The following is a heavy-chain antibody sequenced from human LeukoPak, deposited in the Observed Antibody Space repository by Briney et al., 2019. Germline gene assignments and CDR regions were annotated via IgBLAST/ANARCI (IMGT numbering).Heavy chain of an antibody. D-gene: IGHD4/OR15-4a*01. CDR3: AIDEPNYAPYDFDY. V-gene: IGHV3-15*01. CDR1: RFTFSNAW. Sequence: TGGSLRLSCAASRFTFSNAWMNWVRQAPGKGLEWVGRIKSKADGETTDYASPVKGRFTISRDDSNNMAYLQMNSLKIEDTAVYYCAIDEPNYAPYDFDYWGQGTLVTVSS. J-gene: IGHJ4*02. CDR2: IKSKADGETT.